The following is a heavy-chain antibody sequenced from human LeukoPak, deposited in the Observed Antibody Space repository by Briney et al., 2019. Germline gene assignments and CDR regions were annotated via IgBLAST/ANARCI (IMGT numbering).Heavy chain of an antibody. V-gene: IGHV3-23*01. Sequence: PGGSLRLSCAASGFTFRNYAMTWVRQAPGKGLEWVSAISGSGGTTYYVDSVKGRFTISRDNSKNTLYLQMNGLRAEDTAVYYCAKDLTFDAFDIWGQGTMVTVSS. D-gene: IGHD4/OR15-4a*01. CDR3: AKDLTFDAFDI. J-gene: IGHJ3*02. CDR2: ISGSGGTT. CDR1: GFTFRNYA.